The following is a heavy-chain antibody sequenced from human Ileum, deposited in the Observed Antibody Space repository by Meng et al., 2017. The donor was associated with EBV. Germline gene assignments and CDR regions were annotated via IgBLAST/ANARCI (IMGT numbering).Heavy chain of an antibody. V-gene: IGHV4-4*02. CDR2: TSHSGST. D-gene: IGHD3-22*01. CDR3: ASSDYYRSDY. J-gene: IGHJ4*02. Sequence: QVRLKESGPGLVKPSETLSLTCAVSGGSISRSDWWSWVRQPPGKGLEWIGETSHSGSTNYSPSLKSRVTISLDKSKNQLSLKLNSVTAADTAVYYCASSDYYRSDYWGQGTLVTVSS. CDR1: GGSISRSDW.